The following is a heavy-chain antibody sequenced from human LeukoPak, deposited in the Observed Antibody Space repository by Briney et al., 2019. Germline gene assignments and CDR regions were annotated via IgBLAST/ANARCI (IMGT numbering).Heavy chain of an antibody. Sequence: GGSLRLSCAASGFTFSSYAMSWVRQAPGKGLEWVANIKQDGSEKYYVDSVKGRFTISRDNAKNSLYLQMNSLRAEDTAVYYCARDLPTKYYYDSSGILDYWGQGTLVTVSS. CDR2: IKQDGSEK. J-gene: IGHJ4*02. V-gene: IGHV3-7*01. CDR3: ARDLPTKYYYDSSGILDY. D-gene: IGHD3-22*01. CDR1: GFTFSSYA.